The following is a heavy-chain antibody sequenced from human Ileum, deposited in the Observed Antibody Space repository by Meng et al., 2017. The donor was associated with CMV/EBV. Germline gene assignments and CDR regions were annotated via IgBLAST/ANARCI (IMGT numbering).Heavy chain of an antibody. CDR3: ARWGSGMSPTADWFDP. CDR1: GDSMNDYF. CDR2: IYSNGAT. Sequence: QVPPTESGPGLVKPSETLSLTCTVSGDSMNDYFWTWIRQPAGKGLEWIGRIYSNGATNYNPSLQSRVTMSIDTSKNQFSLKVTSVTAADTAVYYCARWGSGMSPTADWFDPWGQGTLVTVSS. D-gene: IGHD2-15*01. V-gene: IGHV4-4*07. J-gene: IGHJ5*02.